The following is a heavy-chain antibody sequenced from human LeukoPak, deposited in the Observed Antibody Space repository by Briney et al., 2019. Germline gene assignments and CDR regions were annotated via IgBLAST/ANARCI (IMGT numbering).Heavy chain of an antibody. CDR2: INAANGNT. Sequence: PGASVKVSCKASGYSFTSYAIHWVRQAPGQRLEWMGWINAANGNTKYSQRFQGRVTITRDTSASTAYMELSSLRSEDTAVYYCARVPYTMIRGAHRYLDYWGQGTLVTVSS. CDR1: GYSFTSYA. V-gene: IGHV1-3*01. J-gene: IGHJ4*02. D-gene: IGHD3-10*01. CDR3: ARVPYTMIRGAHRYLDY.